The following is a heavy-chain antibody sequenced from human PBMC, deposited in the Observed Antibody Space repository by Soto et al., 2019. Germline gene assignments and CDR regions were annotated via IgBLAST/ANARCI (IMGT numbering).Heavy chain of an antibody. V-gene: IGHV3-23*01. D-gene: IGHD1-1*01. CDR3: AKENELGHHGTAAFDI. Sequence: GGSLRLSCAASGFTFSSYAMSWVRQAPGKGLEWVSAISGSGGSTYYADSVKGRFTISRDNSKNTLYLQMNSLRAEDTAVYYGAKENELGHHGTAAFDIWGQGTMVTVSS. CDR1: GFTFSSYA. J-gene: IGHJ3*02. CDR2: ISGSGGST.